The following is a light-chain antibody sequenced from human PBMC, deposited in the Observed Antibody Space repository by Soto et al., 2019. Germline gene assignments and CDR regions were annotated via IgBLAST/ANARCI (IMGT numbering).Light chain of an antibody. V-gene: IGLV2-14*01. CDR3: SSYTSSSTQV. CDR2: DVS. Sequence: QSAPTQPASVSGSPGQSITISCTGTSSDVGGYNYVSWYQQHPGKAPKLMIYDVSNRPSGVSNRFSGSKSGNTASLTISGLQAEDEADYYCSSYTSSSTQVFGTGTKVTVL. CDR1: SSDVGGYNY. J-gene: IGLJ1*01.